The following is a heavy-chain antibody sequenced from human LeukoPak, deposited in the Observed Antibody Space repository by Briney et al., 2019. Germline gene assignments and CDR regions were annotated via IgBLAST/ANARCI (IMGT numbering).Heavy chain of an antibody. D-gene: IGHD2-2*01. J-gene: IGHJ4*02. Sequence: SETLSLTCAVYGGSFRGYYWSWIRQLPGKGLEWIGEINHSGSTNYNPSLKSRVTISLDTSMKKFSLKLNSVTAADTAVYYCASTERCSTTCPLDYWGQGTLVTVSS. CDR3: ASTERCSTTCPLDY. CDR2: INHSGST. CDR1: GGSFRGYY. V-gene: IGHV4-34*01.